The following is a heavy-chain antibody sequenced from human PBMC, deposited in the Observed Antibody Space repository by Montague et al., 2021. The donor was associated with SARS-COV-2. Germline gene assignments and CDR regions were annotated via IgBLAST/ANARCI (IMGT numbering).Heavy chain of an antibody. CDR1: GGSVSSGTYY. Sequence: SETLSLTCTVSGGSVSSGTYYWSWIRQRPGKGLEWIGCTSYSGSTYYNPSLNSRVTISVDTSKNQFSLKLSSVTAADTAVYYCARHGWGWLCLLRRFDYWGQGTLVTVSS. V-gene: IGHV4-39*01. CDR3: ARHGWGWLCLLRRFDY. D-gene: IGHD5-12*01. CDR2: TSYSGST. J-gene: IGHJ4*02.